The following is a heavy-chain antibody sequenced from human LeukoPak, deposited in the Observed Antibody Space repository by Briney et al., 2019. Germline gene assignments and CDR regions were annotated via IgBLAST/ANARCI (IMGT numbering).Heavy chain of an antibody. J-gene: IGHJ4*02. CDR2: INPNSGGT. Sequence: ASVKVSCNASGYTFTGYYMHWVRQAPGQGLEWMGWINPNSGGTNYAQKFQGRVTMTRDTSISTAYMELSRLRSDDTAVYYCARAGDGYNPNFDYWGQGTLVTVSS. CDR1: GYTFTGYY. V-gene: IGHV1-2*02. D-gene: IGHD5-24*01. CDR3: ARAGDGYNPNFDY.